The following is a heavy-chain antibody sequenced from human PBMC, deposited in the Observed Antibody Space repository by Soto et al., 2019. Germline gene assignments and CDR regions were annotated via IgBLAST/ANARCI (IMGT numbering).Heavy chain of an antibody. Sequence: EVQLVESGGGLVAPGGSLRLSCVPSGFALTTYTMNWVRKGTGTGLEWVSSITGRSNYKYYSDSVKGRFTVSRDNAQTSLFLRMSRLGPEDTAVYYCVREDGVVGASAAFDSWGQGTLVTVSS. D-gene: IGHD1-26*01. J-gene: IGHJ4*02. V-gene: IGHV3-21*02. CDR2: ITGRSNYK. CDR1: GFALTTYT. CDR3: VREDGVVGASAAFDS.